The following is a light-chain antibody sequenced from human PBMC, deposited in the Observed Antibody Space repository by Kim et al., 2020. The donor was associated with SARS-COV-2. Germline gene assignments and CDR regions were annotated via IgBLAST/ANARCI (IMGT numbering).Light chain of an antibody. CDR3: QHYENWPWT. CDR1: QSVRSN. V-gene: IGKV3-15*01. CDR2: GAY. Sequence: VSPRERATLSCRASQSVRSNLAWYQNIPGQAPRLLIYGAYTRATGIPGRFSGSGSGTEFTLTISSLQSEDFAVYYCQHYENWPWTFGQGTKVDIK. J-gene: IGKJ1*01.